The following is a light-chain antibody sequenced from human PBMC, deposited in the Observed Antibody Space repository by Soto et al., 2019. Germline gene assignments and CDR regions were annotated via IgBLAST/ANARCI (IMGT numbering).Light chain of an antibody. J-gene: IGKJ1*01. CDR3: HQYGSSPRT. V-gene: IGKV3D-15*01. CDR2: GAS. Sequence: EILITQSPGTLSVSPGEGPTISCRASQSVSSNVAWYQQTHGQAPRILIYGASTRDTGIPARFSGRGSGTEFTLTISRLETEDFEVYYCHQYGSSPRTFGQGTEVDIK. CDR1: QSVSSN.